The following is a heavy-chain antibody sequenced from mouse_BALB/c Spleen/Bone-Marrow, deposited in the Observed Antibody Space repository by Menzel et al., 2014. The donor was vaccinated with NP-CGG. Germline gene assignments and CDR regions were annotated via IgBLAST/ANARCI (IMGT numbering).Heavy chain of an antibody. Sequence: VQLQQSGAELAKPGASVRMSCKASGYTFTSYWMHWVKQRPGQGPEWIGYINPSTGYTEYNQKFKDKATLTADKSSSTAYMQLSSLTSEDSAVYYCARYHYGYDGFAYWGQGTLVTVSA. CDR2: INPSTGYT. CDR1: GYTFTSYW. J-gene: IGHJ3*01. V-gene: IGHV1-7*01. CDR3: ARYHYGYDGFAY. D-gene: IGHD2-2*01.